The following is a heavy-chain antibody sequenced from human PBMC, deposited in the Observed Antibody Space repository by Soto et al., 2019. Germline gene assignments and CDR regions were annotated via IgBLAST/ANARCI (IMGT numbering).Heavy chain of an antibody. V-gene: IGHV3-23*01. CDR2: ISGSGGNT. J-gene: IGHJ4*02. D-gene: IGHD6-13*01. Sequence: GGSLRLSCAASGFTFSSYAMSWVRQAPGKGLEWVSAISGSGGNTYYADSVKGRFSISRDNSMNTLYLQMNSLGAEDTAVYYCAKSALAAAGTGPFDYWGQGTLVTVSS. CDR3: AKSALAAAGTGPFDY. CDR1: GFTFSSYA.